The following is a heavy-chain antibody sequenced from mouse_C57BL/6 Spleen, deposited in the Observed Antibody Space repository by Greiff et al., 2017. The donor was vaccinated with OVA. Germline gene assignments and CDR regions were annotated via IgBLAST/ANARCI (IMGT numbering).Heavy chain of an antibody. Sequence: QVHVKQSGAELARPGASVKMSCKASGYTFTSYTMHWVKQRPGQGLEWIGYINPSSGYTKYNQKFKDKATLTADKSSSTAYMQLSSLTSEDSAVYYCARGLTGTGFDYWGQGTTLTVSS. J-gene: IGHJ2*01. CDR2: INPSSGYT. CDR3: ARGLTGTGFDY. D-gene: IGHD4-1*01. CDR1: GYTFTSYT. V-gene: IGHV1-4*01.